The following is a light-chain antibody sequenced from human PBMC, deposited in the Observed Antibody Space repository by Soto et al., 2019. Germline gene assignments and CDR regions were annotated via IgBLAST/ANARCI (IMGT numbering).Light chain of an antibody. Sequence: IQLTQSPSSLSASVGDRVTITCRASQGISSYLAWYQQKPGKAPKLLIYAASTLQSGVPSRFSGSGSGTDFTLNISKPQPENFANFYCQPLNRYPITFGQGTRLEIK. V-gene: IGKV1-9*01. CDR2: AAS. J-gene: IGKJ5*01. CDR1: QGISSY. CDR3: QPLNRYPIT.